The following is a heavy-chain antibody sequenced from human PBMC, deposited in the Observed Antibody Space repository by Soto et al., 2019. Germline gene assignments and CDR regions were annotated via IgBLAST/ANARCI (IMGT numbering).Heavy chain of an antibody. CDR1: GGSISSGGYY. J-gene: IGHJ3*02. CDR3: AGEWLRFRGGAFDI. V-gene: IGHV4-31*03. CDR2: IYYSGST. D-gene: IGHD5-12*01. Sequence: QVQLQESGPGLVKPSQTLSLTCTVSGGSISSGGYYWSWIRQHPGKGLEWIGYIYYSGSTYYNPSLKSRVTISVDTSKNQFSLKLSSVTAAXXXXXXXAGEWLRFRGGAFDIWGQGTMVTVSS.